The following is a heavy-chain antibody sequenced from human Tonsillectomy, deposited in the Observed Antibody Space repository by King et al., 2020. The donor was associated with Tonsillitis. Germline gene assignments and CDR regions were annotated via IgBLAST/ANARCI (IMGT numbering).Heavy chain of an antibody. J-gene: IGHJ3*01. D-gene: IGHD3-22*01. Sequence: QLVQSGAEVKKPGASVKVSCKSSGYTFTDYYIHWVRQAPGQGLEWMGWINPHSGGTISAQTFQGRVTMTRDTSISTAYMELSRLRSDDTAVYYCARGDDSSGYAFHFWGQGTMVTVSS. CDR1: GYTFTDYY. CDR2: INPHSGGT. V-gene: IGHV1-2*02. CDR3: ARGDDSSGYAFHF.